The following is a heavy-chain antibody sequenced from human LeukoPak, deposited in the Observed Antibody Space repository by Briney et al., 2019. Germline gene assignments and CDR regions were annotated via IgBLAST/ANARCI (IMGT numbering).Heavy chain of an antibody. V-gene: IGHV1-69*04. CDR2: IIPILGIA. J-gene: IGHJ6*02. D-gene: IGHD3-10*01. Sequence: ASVKVSCKASGGTFSSYAISWVRQAPGQGLEWMGRIIPILGIANYAQKFQGRVTITADKSTSTAYMELSSLRSEDTAVYYCASSFTYYYGSGSFSGMDVWGQGTTVTVSS. CDR1: GGTFSSYA. CDR3: ASSFTYYYGSGSFSGMDV.